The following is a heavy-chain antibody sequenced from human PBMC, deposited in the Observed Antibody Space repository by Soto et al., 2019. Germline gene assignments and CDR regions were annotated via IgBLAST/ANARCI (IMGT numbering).Heavy chain of an antibody. J-gene: IGHJ5*02. CDR2: INVDNGET. D-gene: IGHD1-26*01. CDR3: ARWISGGYSDWFDP. CDR1: GYNFMRYG. Sequence: QVQLVQSGAEVKKPGASVKVSCKASGYNFMRYGFTWVRQAPGQGLEWMGWINVDNGETKYPQKIQGRVTMTTDTSTSTVYMELRSLRSDDTGVYYCARWISGGYSDWFDPWGHGTLVTVSS. V-gene: IGHV1-18*04.